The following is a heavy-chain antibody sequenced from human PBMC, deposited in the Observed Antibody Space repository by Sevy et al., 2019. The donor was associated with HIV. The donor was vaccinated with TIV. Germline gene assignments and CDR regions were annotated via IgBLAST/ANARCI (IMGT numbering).Heavy chain of an antibody. Sequence: GGSLRLSCAASGFTFSRYAVHWVRQAPGKGLEWVAVISYDGNNKYYADSVKGRFTISRDNSKSTLSLQMNSLRAGETAVYYCARDLDTAMVDYYYYYGMDVWGQGTTVTVSS. CDR3: ARDLDTAMVDYYYYYGMDV. D-gene: IGHD5-18*01. V-gene: IGHV3-30-3*01. CDR1: GFTFSRYA. CDR2: ISYDGNNK. J-gene: IGHJ6*02.